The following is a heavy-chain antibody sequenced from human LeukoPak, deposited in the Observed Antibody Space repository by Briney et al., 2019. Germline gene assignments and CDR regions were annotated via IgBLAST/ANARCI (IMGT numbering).Heavy chain of an antibody. Sequence: ASVKVSCKASGYTFTGYYMHWVRQAPGQGLEWMGRINPNSGGTNYAQKFQGRVTMTRDTSISTAYIELSRLRSDDTAVYYCAREAVYCGGDCYLDYWGQGTLVTVSS. V-gene: IGHV1-2*06. CDR3: AREAVYCGGDCYLDY. J-gene: IGHJ4*02. D-gene: IGHD2-21*02. CDR2: INPNSGGT. CDR1: GYTFTGYY.